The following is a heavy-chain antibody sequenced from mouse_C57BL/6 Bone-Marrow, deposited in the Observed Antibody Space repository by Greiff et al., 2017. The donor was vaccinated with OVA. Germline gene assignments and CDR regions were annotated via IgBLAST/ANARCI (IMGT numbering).Heavy chain of an antibody. J-gene: IGHJ4*01. CDR3: ARKELPYAMDD. CDR2: ISSGSSTI. Sequence: EVMLVESGGGLVKPGGSLKLSCAASGFTFSDYGMHWVRQAPEKGLEWVAYISSGSSTIYYADTVKGRFTISRDNAKNTLFLQMTSLRSEDTAMYYCARKELPYAMDDWGQGTSVTVSS. CDR1: GFTFSDYG. V-gene: IGHV5-17*01.